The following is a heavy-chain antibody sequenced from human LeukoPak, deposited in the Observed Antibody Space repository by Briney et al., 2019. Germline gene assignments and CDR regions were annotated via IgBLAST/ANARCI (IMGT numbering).Heavy chain of an antibody. D-gene: IGHD3-9*01. Sequence: GGSLRLSCAASGFTFSSYSMNWVRQAPGKGLEWVSSISSSSSYIYYADSVKGRFTISRDNAKNSLYLQMNSLRAEDTAVYYCARVPSGADFDWLLSYYYYMDVWGKGTTVTVSS. J-gene: IGHJ6*03. CDR1: GFTFSSYS. CDR3: ARVPSGADFDWLLSYYYYMDV. V-gene: IGHV3-21*01. CDR2: ISSSSSYI.